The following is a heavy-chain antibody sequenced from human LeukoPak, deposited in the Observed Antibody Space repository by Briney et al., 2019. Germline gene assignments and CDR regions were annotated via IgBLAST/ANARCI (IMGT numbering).Heavy chain of an antibody. V-gene: IGHV1-69*01. D-gene: IGHD5-12*01. CDR3: ARDDGEVATGYYYGMDV. CDR2: IIPIFGTA. CDR1: GGTFSSYA. J-gene: IGHJ6*04. Sequence: SSVKVSCKASGGTFSSYAISWVRQAPGQGLEWMGGIIPIFGTANYAQKFQGRVTITADESTSTAYMELSSLRSEDTAVYYCARDDGEVATGYYYGMDVWGKGTTVTVSS.